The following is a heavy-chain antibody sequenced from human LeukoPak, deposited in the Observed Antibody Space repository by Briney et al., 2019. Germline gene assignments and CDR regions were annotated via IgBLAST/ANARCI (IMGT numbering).Heavy chain of an antibody. CDR3: ARVRSGSYYSDFDY. CDR2: INPNSGGT. D-gene: IGHD3-10*01. J-gene: IGHJ4*02. V-gene: IGHV1-2*02. Sequence: ASVKVSCKASGGTFSSYAISWVRQAPGQGLEWMGWINPNSGGTNYAQKFQGRVTMTRDTSISTAYMELSRLRSDDTAVYYCARVRSGSYYSDFDYWGQGTLVTVSS. CDR1: GGTFSSYA.